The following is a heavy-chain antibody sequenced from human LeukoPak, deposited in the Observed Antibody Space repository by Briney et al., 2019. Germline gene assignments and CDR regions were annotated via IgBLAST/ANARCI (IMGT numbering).Heavy chain of an antibody. CDR2: QRDYNCNT. V-gene: IGHV1-18*04. Sequence: ASVKVSCKASGYTFPSYGIRWVRQAPAQGLEGMDCQRDYNCNTKYAEDLQGRGTMTTDTSTSTAYMDLRSLRSDDTAVYDCARDHKVYYDYVCESYRLDYWGQGTLVTVSS. J-gene: IGHJ4*02. CDR1: GYTFPSYG. CDR3: ARDHKVYYDYVCESYRLDY. D-gene: IGHD3-16*02.